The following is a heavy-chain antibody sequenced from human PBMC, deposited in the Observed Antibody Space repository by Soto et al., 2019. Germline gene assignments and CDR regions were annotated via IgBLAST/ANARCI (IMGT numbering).Heavy chain of an antibody. CDR1: GGTFSSYA. Sequence: SVKVSCKASGGTFSSYAISWVRQAPGQGLEWMGGIIPIFGTANYAQKFQGRVTITADESTSTAYMELSSLRSEDTAVYYCAKDGEGQSDVFDIWSRGTMVPVSS. CDR3: AKDGEGQSDVFDI. CDR2: IIPIFGTA. J-gene: IGHJ3*02. V-gene: IGHV1-69*13. D-gene: IGHD3-10*01.